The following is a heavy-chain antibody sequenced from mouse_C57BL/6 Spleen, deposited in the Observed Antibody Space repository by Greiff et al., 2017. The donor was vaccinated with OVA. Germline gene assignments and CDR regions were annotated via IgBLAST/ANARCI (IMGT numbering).Heavy chain of an antibody. CDR2: IDPSDSYT. Sequence: QVQLQQPGAELVMPGASVKLSCKASGYTFTSYWMHWVKQRPGQGLEWIGEIDPSDSYTNYNQKFKGKSTLTVDKSSSTAYMQLSSLTSEDSAVYYCARGRDVNAMDDWGQGTSVTVAS. CDR1: GYTFTSYW. J-gene: IGHJ4*01. D-gene: IGHD3-1*01. CDR3: ARGRDVNAMDD. V-gene: IGHV1-69*01.